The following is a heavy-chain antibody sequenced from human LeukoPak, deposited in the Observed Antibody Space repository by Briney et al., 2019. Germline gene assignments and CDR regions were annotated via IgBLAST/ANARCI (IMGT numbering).Heavy chain of an antibody. CDR3: ATGSGSYYKPFDY. CDR1: GGPISSYY. J-gene: IGHJ4*02. V-gene: IGHV4-59*08. Sequence: PSETLSLTCTVSGGPISSYYWSWIRQPPGKGLEWIGYIFYSGITNYNPSLSLKSRVTISVDTSKNQFSLKLSSVTAADTAVYYCATGSGSYYKPFDYWGQGSLVSVSS. D-gene: IGHD3-10*01. CDR2: IFYSGIT.